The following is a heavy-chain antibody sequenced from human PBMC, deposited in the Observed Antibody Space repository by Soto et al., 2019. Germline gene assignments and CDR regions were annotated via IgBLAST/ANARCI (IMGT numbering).Heavy chain of an antibody. Sequence: PGGSLRPAFAASGFSFTRDWMSWFRQAPGTGLEWVANIKQDGSEKYYVDSVKGRFTISGDNAKDSLYLRMNSLGAGGTAVYYCATVHYEKLADYPIYFDYWGQRTQPSVSS. V-gene: IGHV3-7*01. CDR2: IKQDGSEK. CDR1: GFSFTRDW. D-gene: IGHD3-16*01. CDR3: ATVHYEKLADYPIYFDY. J-gene: IGHJ4*02.